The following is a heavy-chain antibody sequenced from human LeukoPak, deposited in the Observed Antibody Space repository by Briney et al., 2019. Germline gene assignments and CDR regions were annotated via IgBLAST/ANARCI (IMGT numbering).Heavy chain of an antibody. Sequence: PGGSLRLSCAASGFTFSSYWMSWVRQAPGKGLEWVANINQAGSEKNYADSVKGRFTISGDNAKNSLYLQMNSLRAEDTAVYYCARARSLDYWGQGTLVTVSS. J-gene: IGHJ4*02. CDR1: GFTFSSYW. CDR2: INQAGSEK. CDR3: ARARSLDY. D-gene: IGHD2-15*01. V-gene: IGHV3-7*04.